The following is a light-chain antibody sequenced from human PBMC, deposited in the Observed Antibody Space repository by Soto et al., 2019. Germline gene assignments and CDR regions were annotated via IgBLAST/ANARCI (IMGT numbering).Light chain of an antibody. J-gene: IGKJ1*01. CDR3: QQSNTTPWT. Sequence: DIQRTQSPSSLSASVGDRVSITCRASQTIGSYVNWYQQKLGKAPKLLIYTASSLQSGVPSRFSGSGSGKDFTLTISSLQPEDFAIYYCQQSNTTPWTFGQGTKVEIK. CDR2: TAS. CDR1: QTIGSY. V-gene: IGKV1-39*01.